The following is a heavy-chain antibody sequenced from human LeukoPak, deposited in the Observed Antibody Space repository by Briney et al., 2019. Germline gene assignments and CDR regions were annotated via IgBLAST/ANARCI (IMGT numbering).Heavy chain of an antibody. J-gene: IGHJ4*02. CDR3: AGHHPRNTVDF. CDR2: ISDIGSI. V-gene: IGHV4-59*08. CDR1: GGSISRYY. Sequence: SETLSLTCTVSGGSISRYYWSWIRQPPGKGLEWIAYISDIGSINYNPSLKSRVTISLDTSKNQFSLKLSSVTAADTAVYYCAGHHPRNTVDFWGQGTLVTVSS. D-gene: IGHD2/OR15-2a*01.